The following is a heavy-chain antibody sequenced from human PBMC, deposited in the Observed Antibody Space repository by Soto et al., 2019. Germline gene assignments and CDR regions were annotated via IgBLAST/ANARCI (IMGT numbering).Heavy chain of an antibody. Sequence: SETLPLTCTVSGGSISSYYWSWIRQPPGKGLEWIGYIYYSGSTNYNPSLKSRVTISVDTSKNQFSLKLSSVTAADTAVYYCARLGGSRGFSSTDYWGQGTLVTVSS. CDR3: ARLGGSRGFSSTDY. J-gene: IGHJ4*02. V-gene: IGHV4-59*01. CDR2: IYYSGST. D-gene: IGHD3-22*01. CDR1: GGSISSYY.